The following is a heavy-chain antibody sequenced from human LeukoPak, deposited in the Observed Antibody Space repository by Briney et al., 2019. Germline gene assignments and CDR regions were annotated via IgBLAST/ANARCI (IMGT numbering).Heavy chain of an antibody. CDR2: ISSSSSTI. J-gene: IGHJ6*02. CDR1: GFTFSSYS. V-gene: IGHV3-48*04. CDR3: AGSDSQTRVRGGDYYYGMDV. D-gene: IGHD3-10*01. Sequence: GSLRLSCAASGFTFSSYSMNWVRQAPGKGLEWVSYISSSSSTIYYADSVKGRFTISRDNAKNSLYLHMNSLRAEDTAVYYCAGSDSQTRVRGGDYYYGMDVWGQGTTVTVSS.